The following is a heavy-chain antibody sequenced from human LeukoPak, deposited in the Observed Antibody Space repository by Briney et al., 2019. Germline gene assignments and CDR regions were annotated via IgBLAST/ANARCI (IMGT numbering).Heavy chain of an antibody. CDR3: TTDPWLSSWYQGTNWFDP. CDR2: IKSKTDGGTT. J-gene: IGHJ5*02. Sequence: SGGSLRLSCAASGFTFSTYGMHWVRQAPGKGLEWVGRIKSKTDGGTTDYAAPVKGRFTISRDDSKNTLYLQMNSLKTEDTAVYYCTTDPWLSSWYQGTNWFDPWGQGTLVTVSS. CDR1: GFTFSTYG. V-gene: IGHV3-15*01. D-gene: IGHD6-13*01.